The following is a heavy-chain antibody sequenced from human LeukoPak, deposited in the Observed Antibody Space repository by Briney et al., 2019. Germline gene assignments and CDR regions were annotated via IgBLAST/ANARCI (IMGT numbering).Heavy chain of an antibody. CDR3: ARGAPPDY. V-gene: IGHV3-30-3*01. Sequence: PGGSLRLSCAASGFTFSDYAMYWVRQAPGKGLEWVASMSYDGSNEYYADSVKGRFTISRDNSKNTLYLQMNSLRTKDTAVYYCARGAPPDYWGQGTLVTVSS. CDR2: MSYDGSNE. J-gene: IGHJ4*02. CDR1: GFTFSDYA.